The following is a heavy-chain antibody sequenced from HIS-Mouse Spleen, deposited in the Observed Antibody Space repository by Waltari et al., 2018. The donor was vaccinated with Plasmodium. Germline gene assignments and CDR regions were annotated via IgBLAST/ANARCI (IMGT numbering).Heavy chain of an antibody. CDR2: IWYEGSNK. CDR3: AKGAGAPGYFDL. V-gene: IGHV3-33*06. CDR1: GLSSRTLG. J-gene: IGHJ2*01. Sequence: QVQLVESGRGVVQPGRCLSTSCAASGLSSRTLGVPWIGQAPGKGLELVAVIWYEGSNKYYADSVKGRFTISRDNSKNTLYLQMNSLRAEDTAVYYCAKGAGAPGYFDLWGRGTLVTVSS.